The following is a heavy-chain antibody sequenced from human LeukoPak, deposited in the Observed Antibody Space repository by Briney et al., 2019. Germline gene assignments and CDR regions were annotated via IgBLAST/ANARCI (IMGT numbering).Heavy chain of an antibody. J-gene: IGHJ4*02. CDR3: ARNMRVPAANKGYYFDY. CDR1: GYTFTSYY. Sequence: GASVKVSCKASGYTFTSYYMHWVRQAPGQGLEWMGIINPSGGSTSYAQKFQGRVTMTRDTSTSTVYMELSSLRSEDTAVYYCARNMRVPAANKGYYFDYWGQGTLVTVSS. D-gene: IGHD2-2*01. CDR2: INPSGGST. V-gene: IGHV1-46*01.